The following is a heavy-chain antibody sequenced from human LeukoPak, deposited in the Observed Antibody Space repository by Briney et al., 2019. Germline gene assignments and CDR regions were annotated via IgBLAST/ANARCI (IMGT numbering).Heavy chain of an antibody. CDR3: LSGSYSFPSGY. V-gene: IGHV3-11*04. CDR2: ISSSGSTI. CDR1: GFTFSDYY. D-gene: IGHD1-26*01. Sequence: GGSLRLSCAASGFTFSDYYMSWIRQAPGKGLEWVSYISSSGSTIYYADSVKGRFTIARDTAKNSLYLQMNSLRAEDTAVYYCLSGSYSFPSGYWGQGTLVTVSS. J-gene: IGHJ4*02.